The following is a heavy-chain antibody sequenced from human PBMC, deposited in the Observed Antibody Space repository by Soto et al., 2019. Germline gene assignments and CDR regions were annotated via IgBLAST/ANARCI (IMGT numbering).Heavy chain of an antibody. Sequence: SLRLSCAASGFTFSSYGMHWVRQAPGKGLEWVAVISYDGSNKYYADSVKGRFTISRDNSKNTLYLQMNSLRAEDTAVYYCAKDLGYYDSSGYPDWGQGTLVTVSS. CDR3: AKDLGYYDSSGYPD. J-gene: IGHJ4*02. CDR2: ISYDGSNK. V-gene: IGHV3-30*18. D-gene: IGHD3-22*01. CDR1: GFTFSSYG.